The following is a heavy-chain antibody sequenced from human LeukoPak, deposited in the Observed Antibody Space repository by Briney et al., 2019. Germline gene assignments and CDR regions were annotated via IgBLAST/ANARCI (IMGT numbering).Heavy chain of an antibody. V-gene: IGHV3-7*01. D-gene: IGHD3-22*01. CDR1: GFTFSSYW. CDR2: IKQDGSEK. Sequence: GGSLRLSCAASGFTFSSYWMSWVRQAPGKGLEWVANIKQDGSEKYYVDSVKGRFTISRDNAKNSLYLQMNSLRAEDTAVYYYARDSRLYYYDSSGYIDYWGQGTLVTVSS. CDR3: ARDSRLYYYDSSGYIDY. J-gene: IGHJ4*02.